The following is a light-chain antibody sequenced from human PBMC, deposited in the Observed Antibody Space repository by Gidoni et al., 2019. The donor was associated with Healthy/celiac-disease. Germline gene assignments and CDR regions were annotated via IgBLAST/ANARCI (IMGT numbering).Light chain of an antibody. J-gene: IGKJ4*01. Sequence: EIELTQSPGTLSLSPGERATLSCRASQSFSSSYLAWYQQKPGQAPRLLTYGSTSRATSLPSRFGGRWSGTDFTLTISRLEPEDVAVYYCQQYGSSALTFGGGTKVEIK. CDR3: QQYGSSALT. CDR2: GST. V-gene: IGKV3-20*01. CDR1: QSFSSSY.